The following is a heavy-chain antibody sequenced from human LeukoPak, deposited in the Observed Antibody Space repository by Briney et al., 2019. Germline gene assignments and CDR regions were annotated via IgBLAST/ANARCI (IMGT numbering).Heavy chain of an antibody. D-gene: IGHD2-2*01. Sequence: GGSLRLSCAASGFNFTNYALTWVRQAPGKGLDWVSAVTGSSSNTYYADSVKGRFTISGDNSKNILYLEMNSLRVEDTAIYYCAKDRSSATSCSNYWGRGTLVTVSS. CDR3: AKDRSSATSCSNY. V-gene: IGHV3-23*01. J-gene: IGHJ4*02. CDR2: VTGSSSNT. CDR1: GFNFTNYA.